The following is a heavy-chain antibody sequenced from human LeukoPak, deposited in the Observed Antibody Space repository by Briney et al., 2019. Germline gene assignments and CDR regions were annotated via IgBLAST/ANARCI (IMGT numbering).Heavy chain of an antibody. CDR3: ARERVGVGAFDY. Sequence: SETLSLTCSVSGGSISLSYYYWGWIRQPPGKGLEWIGYVYNGGGSTNYNPSLKSRVTISVDTSKHQFSLKLSSVTAADTAVYYCARERVGVGAFDYWGQGTLVTVSS. CDR1: GGSISLSYYY. V-gene: IGHV4-61*01. J-gene: IGHJ4*02. CDR2: VYNGGGST. D-gene: IGHD1-26*01.